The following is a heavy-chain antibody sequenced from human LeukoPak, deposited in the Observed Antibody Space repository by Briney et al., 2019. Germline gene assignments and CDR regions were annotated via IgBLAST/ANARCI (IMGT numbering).Heavy chain of an antibody. CDR3: AREYYYGSGSSDYYYYGMDV. D-gene: IGHD3-10*01. CDR2: VSFDGSIK. Sequence: PGGSLRLSCTTSGFIFSDYGMSWVRQAPGKGPEWVAVVSFDGSIKYYADSVKGRFTISRDNSKNTLYLQMNSLRAEDTAVYYCAREYYYGSGSSDYYYYGMDVWGQGTTVTVSS. J-gene: IGHJ6*02. V-gene: IGHV3-30*12. CDR1: GFIFSDYG.